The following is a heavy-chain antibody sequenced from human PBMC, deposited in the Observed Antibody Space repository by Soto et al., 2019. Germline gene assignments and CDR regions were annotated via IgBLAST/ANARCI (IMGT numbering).Heavy chain of an antibody. CDR3: ATSRWGGSCLRAENWFDP. CDR1: GYTFTSYG. CDR2: ISAYNGNT. D-gene: IGHD2-15*01. J-gene: IGHJ5*02. Sequence: ASVKVCCKASGYTFTSYGISWVRQAPGQGLEWMGWISAYNGNTNYAQKLQGRVTMTTDTSTSTAYMELRSLRSDDTAVYYCATSRWGGSCLRAENWFDPWGQGTLVTVSS. V-gene: IGHV1-18*04.